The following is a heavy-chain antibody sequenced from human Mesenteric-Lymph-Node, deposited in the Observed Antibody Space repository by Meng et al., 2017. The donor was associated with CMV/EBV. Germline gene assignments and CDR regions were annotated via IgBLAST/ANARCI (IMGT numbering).Heavy chain of an antibody. J-gene: IGHJ6*02. D-gene: IGHD2-8*02. Sequence: ASVKVSCKASGYTLTDYYLHWVRQAPGQGLEWMGVIDPTTGSATYAQTFQGRVTMTRDTSTSTVYMELSSLRSEDRAVYYCARVGFPGHYYGMDVWGQGTTVTVSS. V-gene: IGHV1-46*01. CDR1: GYTLTDYY. CDR2: IDPTTGSA. CDR3: ARVGFPGHYYGMDV.